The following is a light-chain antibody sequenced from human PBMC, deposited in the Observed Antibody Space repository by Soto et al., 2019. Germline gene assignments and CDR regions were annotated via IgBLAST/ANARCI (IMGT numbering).Light chain of an antibody. CDR1: QSVSSTY. CDR2: GAS. V-gene: IGKV3-20*01. CDR3: QQYGSSPLT. J-gene: IGKJ1*01. Sequence: EIVLTQSPGTLSLSPGERATLSCRARQSVSSTYLGWYQQKPGQAPRLLIYGASSRATGIPGRFSGSGSGTDFTLTIRRLEPEDFAVYYCQQYGSSPLTFGQGTKVEIK.